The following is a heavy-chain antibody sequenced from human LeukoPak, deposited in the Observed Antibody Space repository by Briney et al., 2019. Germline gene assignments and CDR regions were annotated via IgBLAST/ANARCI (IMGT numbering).Heavy chain of an antibody. Sequence: GGSLRLSCAASGFTFSNAWMSWVRQAPGKGLERVGRIKSKTDGGTTDYAAPVKGRFTISRDDSKNTLYLQMNSLRTEDTAVYYCTTMGVLYYYYYGMDVWGQGTTVTVSS. CDR2: IKSKTDGGTT. CDR1: GFTFSNAW. V-gene: IGHV3-15*01. CDR3: TTMGVLYYYYYGMDV. J-gene: IGHJ6*02. D-gene: IGHD3-16*01.